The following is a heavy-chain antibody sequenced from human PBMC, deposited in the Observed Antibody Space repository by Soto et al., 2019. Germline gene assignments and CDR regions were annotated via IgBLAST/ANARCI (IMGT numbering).Heavy chain of an antibody. CDR3: ARHAPVVATGGLGGDYFDY. CDR2: IYYSGST. V-gene: IGHV4-39*01. J-gene: IGHJ4*02. CDR1: GGSISSSSYY. Sequence: QLQLQESGPGLVKPSETLSLTCTVSGGSISSSSYYWGWIRQPPGKGLEWIGSIYYSGSTYYNPSLKSRVTISVATSKNQFSLKLSSGTAADTAVYYCARHAPVVATGGLGGDYFDYWGQGTLVTVSS. D-gene: IGHD5-12*01.